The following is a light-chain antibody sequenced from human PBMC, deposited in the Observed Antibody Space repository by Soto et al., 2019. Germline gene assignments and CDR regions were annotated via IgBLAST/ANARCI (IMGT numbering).Light chain of an antibody. J-gene: IGKJ2*01. CDR2: AAS. CDR1: QSMSNY. V-gene: IGKV1-39*01. CDR3: QQSYSTPYT. Sequence: DIQMTQSPYSLSASVGDRVTITCRASQSMSNYLNWYQHKPGKAPKVLIYAASTLQSGVPSRFSGRGSGTDFTLTISSLQPEDFANYHCQQSYSTPYTFGQGTKLEIK.